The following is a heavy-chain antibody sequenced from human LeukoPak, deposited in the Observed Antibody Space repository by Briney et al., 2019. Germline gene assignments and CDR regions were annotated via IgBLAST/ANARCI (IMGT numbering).Heavy chain of an antibody. V-gene: IGHV3-23*01. CDR2: IGGRGGGT. CDR1: GFTVSDNY. J-gene: IGHJ4*02. Sequence: GGSLRLSCAASGFTVSDNYMSWVRQAPGKGLEWVSAIGGRGGGTYYADSVKGRFTVSRDDSKNTLYLQMNSLRAEDTAVYYCAKWGDYDILTGYYDSDYWGQGTLVTVSS. D-gene: IGHD3-9*01. CDR3: AKWGDYDILTGYYDSDY.